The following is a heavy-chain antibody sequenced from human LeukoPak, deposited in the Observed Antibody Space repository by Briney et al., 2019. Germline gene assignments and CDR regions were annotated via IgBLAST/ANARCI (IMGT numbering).Heavy chain of an antibody. CDR2: IYSGGST. Sequence: PGGSLRLSCAASGLTVSSNYMSWVRQAPGKGLEWVSVIYSGGSTYYADSVKGRFTISRDNSKNTLYLQMNSLRAEDTAVYYCARSLVFGGYSSSWYYFDYWGQGTLVTVSS. D-gene: IGHD6-13*01. J-gene: IGHJ4*02. CDR1: GLTVSSNY. V-gene: IGHV3-66*01. CDR3: ARSLVFGGYSSSWYYFDY.